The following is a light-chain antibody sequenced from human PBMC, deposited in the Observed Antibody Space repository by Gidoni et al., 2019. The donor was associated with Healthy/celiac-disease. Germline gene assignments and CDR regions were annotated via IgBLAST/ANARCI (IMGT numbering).Light chain of an antibody. CDR2: WAS. J-gene: IGKJ2*01. V-gene: IGKV4-1*01. CDR3: QQYYSTLPYT. CDR1: QSVLYSSNNKNY. Sequence: DILMTQSPASLALSLGERATINCKSSQSVLYSSNNKNYLAWYQQKPGQPPKLLIYWASTRKSGVPDRFSGSGSGTDFTLTISSLQAEDVAVYYCQQYYSTLPYTFGQGTKLEIK.